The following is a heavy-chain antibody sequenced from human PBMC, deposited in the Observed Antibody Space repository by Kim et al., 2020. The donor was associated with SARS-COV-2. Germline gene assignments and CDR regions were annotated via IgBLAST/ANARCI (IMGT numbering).Heavy chain of an antibody. Sequence: AAVNGRFTISRDDSKNTACLQMNSLKTEDTAVYYCTRRTMVRGGINDMDVWGQGTTVTGSS. D-gene: IGHD3-10*01. CDR3: TRRTMVRGGINDMDV. J-gene: IGHJ6*02. V-gene: IGHV3-73*01.